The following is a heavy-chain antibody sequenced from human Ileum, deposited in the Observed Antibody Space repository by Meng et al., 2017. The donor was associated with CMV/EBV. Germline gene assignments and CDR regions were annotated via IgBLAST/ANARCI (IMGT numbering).Heavy chain of an antibody. V-gene: IGHV4-39*07. CDR1: GDPIRNVSHS. CDR2: MFFSGIA. D-gene: IGHD6-19*01. Sequence: QLQLQESGPGPLKPAETLSITGTASGDPIRNVSHSWAWFRHSPGKAPEWIGSMFFSGIADYNPSLKSRVTISLHATQKQFSLRLTSVTAADSAVYFCARDMTNQWFYYWGQGTLVTVSS. CDR3: ARDMTNQWFYY. J-gene: IGHJ4*02.